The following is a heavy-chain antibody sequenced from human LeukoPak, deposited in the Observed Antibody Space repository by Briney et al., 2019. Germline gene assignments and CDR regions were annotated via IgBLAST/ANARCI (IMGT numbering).Heavy chain of an antibody. CDR3: AKDLATINY. V-gene: IGHV3-23*01. J-gene: IGHJ4*02. Sequence: GGSLRLSCAASGFTFSSYAMSWVRQAPGKGLEWVSAITGSGGSTFYADSVKGRFTISGDNSKNTLYLQMTSLRAEDTAVYYCAKDLATINYWGQGTLVTVSS. CDR2: ITGSGGST. D-gene: IGHD5-12*01. CDR1: GFTFSSYA.